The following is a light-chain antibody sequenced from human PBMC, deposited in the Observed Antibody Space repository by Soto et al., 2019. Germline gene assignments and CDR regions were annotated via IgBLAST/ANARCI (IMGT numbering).Light chain of an antibody. CDR1: QSVNTY. J-gene: IGKJ1*01. CDR3: QQRSNWPRT. CDR2: DAS. Sequence: EIVLTQSPATLSLSPGERATLSCRASQSVNTYLAWYQQKPGQPPRLLIYDASNRATGIPARFRGSGSGTDFILTISSLEPEDFALYYCQQRSNWPRTFGQGTKVEIK. V-gene: IGKV3-11*01.